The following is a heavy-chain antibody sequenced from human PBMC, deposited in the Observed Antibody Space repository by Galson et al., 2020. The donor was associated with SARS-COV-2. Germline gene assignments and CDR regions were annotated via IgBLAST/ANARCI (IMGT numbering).Heavy chain of an antibody. Sequence: GESLKISCKASGYTFTAYYIHWVRQAPGQGLEWLGWINPNTGGTHHPQKFQGRVTTTTDTSFTTAYMDMSRLRYDDTAVYYCARGRRFGEFEFWGQGTLVTVSS. V-gene: IGHV1-2*02. D-gene: IGHD3-10*01. CDR1: GYTFTAYY. CDR3: ARGRRFGEFEF. CDR2: INPNTGGT. J-gene: IGHJ4*02.